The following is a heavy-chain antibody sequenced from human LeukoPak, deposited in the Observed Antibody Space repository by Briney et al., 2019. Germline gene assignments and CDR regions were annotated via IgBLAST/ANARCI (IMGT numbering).Heavy chain of an antibody. Sequence: SETLSLTCTVSGGSISSYYWSWIRQPPGKGLEWIGYIYYSGSTNYNPSLKSRVTISVDTSKNQFSLKLSSVTAADTAVYYCAREYSSGSHYYWGQGTLVTVSS. J-gene: IGHJ4*02. CDR2: IYYSGST. V-gene: IGHV4-59*12. D-gene: IGHD6-19*01. CDR3: AREYSSGSHYY. CDR1: GGSISSYY.